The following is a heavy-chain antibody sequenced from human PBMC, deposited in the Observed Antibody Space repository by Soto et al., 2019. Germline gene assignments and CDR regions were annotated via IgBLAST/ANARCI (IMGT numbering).Heavy chain of an antibody. D-gene: IGHD3-10*01. J-gene: IGHJ4*02. CDR1: GGTFSSYA. V-gene: IGHV1-69*01. CDR2: IIPIFGTA. CDR3: VRSRSPTMVRGVIGNHFDY. Sequence: QVQLVQSGAEVKKPGSSVKVSCKASGGTFSSYAISWVRQAPGQGLEWMGGIIPIFGTANYAQKFQGRVTITADESTSTAYMELSSLRSEDTAVYYCVRSRSPTMVRGVIGNHFDYWGQGTLVTVSS.